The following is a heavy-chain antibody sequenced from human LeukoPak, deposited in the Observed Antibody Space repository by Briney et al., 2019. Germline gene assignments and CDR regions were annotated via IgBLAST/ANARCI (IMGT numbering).Heavy chain of an antibody. V-gene: IGHV3-7*04. CDR3: VRDYYGSGDY. CDR2: IKEDGSEK. J-gene: IGHJ4*02. D-gene: IGHD3-10*01. Sequence: PGGSLRLSCEASVFTFSLYWMSWVRQAPREGLEWVADIKEDGSEKYYVDSVKGRFTISRDNAKNSLFLQTNSLRAEDTAVYYCVRDYYGSGDYWGQGTLVTVSS. CDR1: VFTFSLYW.